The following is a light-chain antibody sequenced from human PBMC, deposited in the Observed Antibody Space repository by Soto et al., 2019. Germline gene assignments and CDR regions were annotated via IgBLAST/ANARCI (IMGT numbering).Light chain of an antibody. V-gene: IGKV3-20*01. CDR2: GAS. J-gene: IGKJ4*01. CDR1: QSVSSSY. Sequence: EIVLTQSPGTLSLSPGERATLSCRASQSVSSSYLAWYQQKPGQAPRLLIYGASSRATGIPDRFSGSGSGTDFTLTISSLEPEDFAVYSCQQYGSSPRVTFGGGTKVEIK. CDR3: QQYGSSPRVT.